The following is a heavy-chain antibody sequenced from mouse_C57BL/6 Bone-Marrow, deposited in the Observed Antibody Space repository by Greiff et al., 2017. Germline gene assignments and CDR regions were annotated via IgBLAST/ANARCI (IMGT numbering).Heavy chain of an antibody. CDR3: TRGHYGSSFDY. CDR1: GFTFTSYA. V-gene: IGHV5-9-1*02. CDR2: ISRGGGYT. D-gene: IGHD1-1*01. J-gene: IGHJ2*01. Sequence: EVQVVESGEGLVKPGGSLKLSCAASGFTFTSYAMSWVRQTPEKRLEWVAYISRGGGYTYYADTVKGRFTISRDNARNTLYLQMSSLKSEDTAVYYCTRGHYGSSFDYWGQGTTLTVSS.